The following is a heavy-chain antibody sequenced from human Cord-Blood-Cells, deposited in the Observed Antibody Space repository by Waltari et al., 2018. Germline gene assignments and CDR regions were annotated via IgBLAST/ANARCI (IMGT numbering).Heavy chain of an antibody. J-gene: IGHJ4*02. D-gene: IGHD2-21*02. CDR1: GYTFTGYY. CDR2: INPNSGGT. CDR3: ARVLKPVVTAIDY. V-gene: IGHV1-2*02. Sequence: QVQLVQSGSEVKKPGASVKASCKASGYTFTGYYMHWVRQAPGQGLEWMGWINPNSGGTNYAQKFQGRVNMTRDTSISTAYMELSRLRSEDTAVYYCARVLKPVVTAIDYWGQGTLVTVSS.